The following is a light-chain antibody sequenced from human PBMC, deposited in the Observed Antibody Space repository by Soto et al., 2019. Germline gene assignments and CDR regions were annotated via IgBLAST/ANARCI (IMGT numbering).Light chain of an antibody. CDR1: QSVSGW. V-gene: IGKV1-5*03. CDR2: KAS. Sequence: DIQMTQSPSTLSASVGDRVTITCRASQSVSGWLAWYQQKPGKAPKLLISKASKLESGVPSRFSGSQSGTKFTLTISSLQPDDLGNYYCQQYDSLSSFGQGTKVEIK. CDR3: QQYDSLSS. J-gene: IGKJ2*01.